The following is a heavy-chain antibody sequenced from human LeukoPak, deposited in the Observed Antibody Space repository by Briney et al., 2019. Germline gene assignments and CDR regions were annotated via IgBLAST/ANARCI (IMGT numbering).Heavy chain of an antibody. V-gene: IGHV3-30*03. J-gene: IGHJ5*02. CDR3: ARTLTRNWFDP. Sequence: PGGSLRLSCAASGFTFSNYGMHWVRQAPGKGLEWVTLISYDGSNKYYADSVKGRFTISRDNSKNTLYLQMNSLRAEDTAVYYCARTLTRNWFDPWGQGTLVTVSS. CDR1: GFTFSNYG. D-gene: IGHD3-9*01. CDR2: ISYDGSNK.